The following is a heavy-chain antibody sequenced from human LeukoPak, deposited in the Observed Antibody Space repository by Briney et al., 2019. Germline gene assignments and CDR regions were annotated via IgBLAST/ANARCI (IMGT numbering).Heavy chain of an antibody. CDR3: ARYNWNDVVSALDH. D-gene: IGHD1-1*01. J-gene: IGHJ4*02. CDR2: INPNSGAP. CDR1: GYTFSGYN. Sequence: ASVRVSCKASGYTFSGYNIHWVRQAPGQGLEWMGWINPNSGAPSYAQKFQGGVTMTRDTSITTSYMGVSSLRSDDTAVYYCARYNWNDVVSALDHWGQGTLVTVSS. V-gene: IGHV1-2*02.